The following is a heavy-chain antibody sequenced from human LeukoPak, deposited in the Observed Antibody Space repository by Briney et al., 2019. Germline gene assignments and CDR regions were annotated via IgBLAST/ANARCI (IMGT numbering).Heavy chain of an antibody. CDR1: GYTFTSYD. D-gene: IGHD6-13*01. J-gene: IGHJ6*02. CDR2: MNPNSGNT. Sequence: WASVKVSCKASGYTFTSYDINWVRQATGQGLEWMGWMNPNSGNTGYAQKFQGRVTMTRNTSISTAYMELSSLRSEDTAVYYCAREIDDSGAAGIGYYYYGMGVWGQGTTVTVSS. CDR3: AREIDDSGAAGIGYYYYGMGV. V-gene: IGHV1-8*01.